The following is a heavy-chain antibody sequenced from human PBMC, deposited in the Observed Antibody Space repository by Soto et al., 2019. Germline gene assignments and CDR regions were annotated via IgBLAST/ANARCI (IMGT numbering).Heavy chain of an antibody. J-gene: IGHJ6*02. V-gene: IGHV4-38-2*01. CDR2: FYHSGST. CDR1: GFSISSGYY. Sequence: SETLSLTCAVSGFSISSGYYWGWIRQPPGKGLEWIGNFYHSGSTYYSPSLKSRVTISLDMSKNQPSLKLFSVTAADTAVYYCARYTNDYYSGMDVWGQGTTGTVSS. CDR3: ARYTNDYYSGMDV. D-gene: IGHD2-8*01.